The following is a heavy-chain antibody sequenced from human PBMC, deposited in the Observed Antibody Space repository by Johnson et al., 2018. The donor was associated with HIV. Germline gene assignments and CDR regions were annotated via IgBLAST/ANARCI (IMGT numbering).Heavy chain of an antibody. Sequence: VQLVESGGGLVQPGGSLRLSCAASGFTFSSYDMHWVRQATGKGLEWVSAIGTAGDTYYPGSVTGRFTISRENAKNSLYLQKNSLRAEDTAVYYCARNGLIPAAKGVAFDIWGHGTTVTVSS. V-gene: IGHV3-13*01. CDR1: GFTFSSYD. D-gene: IGHD2-2*01. CDR3: ARNGLIPAAKGVAFDI. J-gene: IGHJ3*02. CDR2: IGTAGDT.